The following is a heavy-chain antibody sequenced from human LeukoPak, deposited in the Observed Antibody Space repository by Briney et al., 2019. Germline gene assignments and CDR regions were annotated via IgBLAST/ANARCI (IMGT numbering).Heavy chain of an antibody. J-gene: IGHJ4*02. CDR3: ARVLPVVYYDSSGSDY. Sequence: GGSLRLSCAASGFTFSSYSMNWVRQAPGKGLEWVSSISSSSSYTYYADSVKGRFTISRDNAKNSLYLQMNSLRAEDTAVYYCARVLPVVYYDSSGSDYWGQGTLVTVSS. V-gene: IGHV3-21*01. CDR1: GFTFSSYS. CDR2: ISSSSSYT. D-gene: IGHD3-22*01.